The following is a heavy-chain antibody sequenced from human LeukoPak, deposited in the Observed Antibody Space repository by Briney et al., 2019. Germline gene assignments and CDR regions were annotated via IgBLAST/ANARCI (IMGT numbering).Heavy chain of an antibody. D-gene: IGHD6-13*01. CDR3: ARVGIGSSWYGGIDY. CDR1: GDSISSSSYF. CDR2: GYYTGST. J-gene: IGHJ4*02. V-gene: IGHV4-39*07. Sequence: PSETLSLTCTVSGDSISSSSYFWGWIRQPPGKGLEWIGSGYYTGSTYYSPSLKSRVTISVDTSKNQFSLKLSSVTAADTAVYYCARVGIGSSWYGGIDYWGQGTLVTVSS.